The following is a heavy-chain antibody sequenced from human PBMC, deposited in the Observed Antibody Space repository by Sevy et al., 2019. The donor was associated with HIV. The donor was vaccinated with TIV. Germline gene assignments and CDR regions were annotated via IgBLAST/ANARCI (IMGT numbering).Heavy chain of an antibody. CDR3: ARSPPVVVVPGAPSWFDP. V-gene: IGHV4-34*01. D-gene: IGHD2-2*01. CDR1: DGSFSGYY. CDR2: INESGIT. Sequence: SETLSLTCAVHDGSFSGYYWNWIRQLPGKGLEWIGEINESGITNYNPSLKSRVTISVDTSKKEFSLKLNSVTAADTAVYFCARSPPVVVVPGAPSWFDPWGQGTRVTVSS. J-gene: IGHJ5*02.